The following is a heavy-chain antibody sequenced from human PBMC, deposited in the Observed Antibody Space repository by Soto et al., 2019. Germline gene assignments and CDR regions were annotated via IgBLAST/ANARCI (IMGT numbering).Heavy chain of an antibody. CDR1: GYTFTSYG. J-gene: IGHJ4*02. CDR2: ISPIFGTA. CDR3: ARAGASDYYDSSAYSEFDY. D-gene: IGHD3-22*01. V-gene: IGHV1-69*13. Sequence: SVKVSCKASGYTFTSYGISWVRQAPGQGLEWMGWISPIFGTANYAQKFQGRVTITADESTSTAYMELSSLRSEDTAVYYCARAGASDYYDSSAYSEFDYWGQGTLVTVSS.